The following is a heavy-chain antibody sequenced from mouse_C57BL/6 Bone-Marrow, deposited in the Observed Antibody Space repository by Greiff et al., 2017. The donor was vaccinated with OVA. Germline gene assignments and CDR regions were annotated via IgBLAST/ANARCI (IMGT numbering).Heavy chain of an antibody. CDR1: GYSFTGYY. D-gene: IGHD1-1*01. J-gene: IGHJ2*01. V-gene: IGHV1-42*01. CDR2: INPSTGGT. Sequence: VQLQQSGPELVKPGASVKISCKASGYSFTGYYMNWVKQSPEKSLEWIGEINPSTGGTTYNQKFKAKATLTVDKSSSTTYMQVESLTSEDSAIYYCAKGGSVYWGQGTTLTVSS. CDR3: AKGGSVY.